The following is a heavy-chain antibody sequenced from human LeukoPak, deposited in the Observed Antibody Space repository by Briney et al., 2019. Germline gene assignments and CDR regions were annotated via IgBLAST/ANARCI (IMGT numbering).Heavy chain of an antibody. CDR2: IYQSGST. Sequence: SETLSLTCGVSGYSIKSGYYWGCIRQPPGKGLEWIGSIYQSGSTYYNPSLKSRVTISVDTSANQFSLKLSSVTAADTAVYYCARPNVGVRGVPTWFDYWGQGTLVTVSS. V-gene: IGHV4-38-2*01. D-gene: IGHD3-10*01. CDR3: ARPNVGVRGVPTWFDY. CDR1: GYSIKSGYY. J-gene: IGHJ4*02.